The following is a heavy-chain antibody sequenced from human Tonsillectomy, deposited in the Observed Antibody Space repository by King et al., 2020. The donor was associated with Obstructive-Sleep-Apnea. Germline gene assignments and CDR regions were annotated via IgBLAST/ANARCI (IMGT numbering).Heavy chain of an antibody. CDR2: FDPEDGET. CDR1: GYTLTELS. Sequence: QLVQSGAEVKKPGASVKVSCKVSGYTLTELSMHWVRHTPGKGLEWMGGFDPEDGETIYAQKFQGRVTMTEDTSTDTAYMELSSLRSEDTAVYYCATGLLWFGESPFDYWGQGTLVTVSS. V-gene: IGHV1-24*01. D-gene: IGHD3-10*01. CDR3: ATGLLWFGESPFDY. J-gene: IGHJ4*02.